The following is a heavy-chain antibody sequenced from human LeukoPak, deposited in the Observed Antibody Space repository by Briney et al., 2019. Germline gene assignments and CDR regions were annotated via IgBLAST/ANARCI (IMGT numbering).Heavy chain of an antibody. CDR2: IYSGGST. J-gene: IGHJ4*02. CDR1: GLTVTSNY. D-gene: IGHD1-20*01. Sequence: PGGSLRLSCAASGLTVTSNYMSWVRQAPGKGLEWVSVIYSGGSTYYADSVKGRFTTSRDNSKNTLYLQMNNLRAEDTAVYYCARVAFRSSSYISGIDYWGQGTLVTVSS. CDR3: ARVAFRSSSYISGIDY. V-gene: IGHV3-53*01.